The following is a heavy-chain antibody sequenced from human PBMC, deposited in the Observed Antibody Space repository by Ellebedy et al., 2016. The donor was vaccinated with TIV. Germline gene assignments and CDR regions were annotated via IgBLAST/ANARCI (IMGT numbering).Heavy chain of an antibody. Sequence: SETLSLTCTVSGGSISSYYWSWIRQPPGKGLEWIGYISYTGSTSYNPSLKSRVTISVHTSKNQFSLKLSSMTAADTAVYYCARQDATMVHDAFDIWGQGTMVTVSS. CDR1: GGSISSYY. J-gene: IGHJ3*02. CDR3: ARQDATMVHDAFDI. V-gene: IGHV4-59*08. D-gene: IGHD4/OR15-4a*01. CDR2: ISYTGST.